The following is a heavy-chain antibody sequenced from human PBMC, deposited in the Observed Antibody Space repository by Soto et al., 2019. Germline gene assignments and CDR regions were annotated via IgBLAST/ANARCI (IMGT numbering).Heavy chain of an antibody. J-gene: IGHJ4*02. V-gene: IGHV4-59*01. CDR2: IYYSGST. CDR3: ARETYDSSGYYFDY. Sequence: PSETLSLTCTVSCGSISSYYWSWIRQPPGKGLEWIGYIYYSGSTNYNPSLKSRVTISVDTSKNQFSLKLSSVTAADTAVYYCARETYDSSGYYFDYWGQGTLVTVSS. CDR1: CGSISSYY. D-gene: IGHD3-22*01.